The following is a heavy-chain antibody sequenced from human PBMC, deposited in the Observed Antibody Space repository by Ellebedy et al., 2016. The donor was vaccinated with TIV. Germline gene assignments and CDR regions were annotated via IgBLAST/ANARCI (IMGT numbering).Heavy chain of an antibody. CDR3: ARQTAEGAFDI. Sequence: PGGSLRLSCKGSGYSFTTYWIGWVRQMPGKGLEWMGLIWPGDPDPGDSGTRYSPSLQGQVTMSADKSISTAYLQWSSLKASDIAMYYCARQTAEGAFDIWGQGTMVTVSS. J-gene: IGHJ3*02. CDR1: GYSFTTYW. V-gene: IGHV5-51*01. CDR2: IWPGDPDPGDSGT.